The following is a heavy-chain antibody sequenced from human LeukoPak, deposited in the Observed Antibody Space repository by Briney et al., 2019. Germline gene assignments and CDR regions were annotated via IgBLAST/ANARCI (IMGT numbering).Heavy chain of an antibody. Sequence: PGGSLRLSCTASESTFDHAMHWVRQTPGKGLEWVSGIGWNSARTGYADSVRGRFTISRDNAKNSLYLQMNSLRAEDTALYYCGKDISAGSMDVWGQGTTVTVSS. J-gene: IGHJ6*02. D-gene: IGHD3-10*01. CDR1: ESTFDHA. CDR3: GKDISAGSMDV. CDR2: IGWNSART. V-gene: IGHV3-9*01.